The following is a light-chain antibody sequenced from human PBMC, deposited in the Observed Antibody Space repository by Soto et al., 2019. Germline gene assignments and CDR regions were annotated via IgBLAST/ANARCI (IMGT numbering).Light chain of an antibody. CDR1: SSDIGDYDY. Sequence: QSALTQPASVSGSPGQSITISCTGTSSDIGDYDYVSWYQHLPGKAPKLLIFDVTHRPSGVSHRFSGSKSGNTDSLTISGVRHEDESDYYCCSYTDIALDVVFGGGTKLTVL. J-gene: IGLJ2*01. CDR3: CSYTDIALDVV. CDR2: DVT. V-gene: IGLV2-14*01.